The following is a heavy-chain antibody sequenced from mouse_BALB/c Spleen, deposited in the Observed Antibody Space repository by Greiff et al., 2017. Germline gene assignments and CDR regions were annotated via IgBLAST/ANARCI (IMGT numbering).Heavy chain of an antibody. D-gene: IGHD3-1*01. V-gene: IGHV1-7*01. Sequence: QVQLKESGAELAQPGASVKMSCKASGFTFTSYWMHWVQQRPGQGLEWLGYINPSTGYTEYNQKFKDKATLTADNSSSTAYMQLSSLTSEDSAVYYCARSTRYFDVWGAGTTVTVSS. CDR1: GFTFTSYW. CDR2: INPSTGYT. J-gene: IGHJ1*01. CDR3: ARSTRYFDV.